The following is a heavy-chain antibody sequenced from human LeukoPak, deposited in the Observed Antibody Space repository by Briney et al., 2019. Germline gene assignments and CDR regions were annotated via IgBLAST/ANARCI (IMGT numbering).Heavy chain of an antibody. CDR3: AKDPRNILTGDYDDFDI. CDR2: LNPTYDIP. CDR1: GYTFSNYC. V-gene: IGHV1-46*01. Sequence: ASVKVSCKASGYTFSNYCMHWVRQAPGQGLEWMGILNPTYDIPIYAQKFEGRVTMTRDMSTRTVYMELSSLTSDDTAVYFCAKDPRNILTGDYDDFDIWGQGTMVIVSS. D-gene: IGHD3-9*01. J-gene: IGHJ3*02.